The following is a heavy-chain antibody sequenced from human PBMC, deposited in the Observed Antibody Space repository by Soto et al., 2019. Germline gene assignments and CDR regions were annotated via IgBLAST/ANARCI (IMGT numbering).Heavy chain of an antibody. V-gene: IGHV3-30-3*01. CDR3: AGDKGSSGYYVYYFDY. Sequence: GGSLRLSCAASGFTFSSYAMHWVRQAPGKGLEWVAVISYDGSNKYYADSVKGRFTISRDNSKNTLYLQMNSLRAEDTAVYYCAGDKGSSGYYVYYFDYWGQGTLVTVSS. J-gene: IGHJ4*02. D-gene: IGHD3-22*01. CDR1: GFTFSSYA. CDR2: ISYDGSNK.